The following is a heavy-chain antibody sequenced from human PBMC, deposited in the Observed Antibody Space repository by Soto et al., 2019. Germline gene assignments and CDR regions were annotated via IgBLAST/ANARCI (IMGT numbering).Heavy chain of an antibody. CDR3: ARLTYYYDSSGYYYDVGYYYYGMDV. V-gene: IGHV5-51*01. D-gene: IGHD3-22*01. Sequence: GESLKISCNGSGYSFTSYWIGWVRQMPWKGLEWMGIIYPGDSDTRYSPSFQGQVTISADKSISTAYLQWSSLKASDTAMYYCARLTYYYDSSGYYYDVGYYYYGMDVWGQGTTVTVSS. J-gene: IGHJ6*02. CDR2: IYPGDSDT. CDR1: GYSFTSYW.